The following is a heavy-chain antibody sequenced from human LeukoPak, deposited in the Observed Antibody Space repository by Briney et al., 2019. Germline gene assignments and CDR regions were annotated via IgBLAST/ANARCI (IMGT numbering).Heavy chain of an antibody. Sequence: GGSLRLSCAASGFTFSNAWMNWVRQAPGKGLEWVGRIKRKTDGVTADYAAPVKGRFTISRDDSKNTLYLQMNSLKTEDTAVYYCTTQLAAYYFDYWGQGTLVTVSP. D-gene: IGHD6-13*01. CDR1: GFTFSNAW. V-gene: IGHV3-15*01. CDR3: TTQLAAYYFDY. J-gene: IGHJ4*02. CDR2: IKRKTDGVTA.